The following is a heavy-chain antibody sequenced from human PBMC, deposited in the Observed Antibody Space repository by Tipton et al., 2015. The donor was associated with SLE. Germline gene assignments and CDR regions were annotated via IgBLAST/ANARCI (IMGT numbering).Heavy chain of an antibody. CDR3: ARDYYGSGFDAFDI. CDR2: IYHSGST. CDR1: GGSISSSNW. J-gene: IGHJ3*02. Sequence: TLSLTCAVSGGSISSSNWWSWVRQPPGKGLEWIGNIYHSGSTNYNPSLKSRVTISVDKSKNQFSLKLSSVTAADTAVYYCARDYYGSGFDAFDIWGQGTMVTVSS. V-gene: IGHV4-4*02. D-gene: IGHD3-10*01.